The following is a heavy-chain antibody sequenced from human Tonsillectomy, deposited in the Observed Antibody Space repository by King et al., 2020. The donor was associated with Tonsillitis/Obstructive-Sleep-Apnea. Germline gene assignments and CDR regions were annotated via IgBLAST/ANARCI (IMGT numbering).Heavy chain of an antibody. CDR2: ISSSSSYI. CDR3: ARVVRDSCGYYYFDY. CDR1: GFTFSSYS. D-gene: IGHD3-22*01. J-gene: IGHJ4*02. Sequence: VQLVESGGGLVKPGGSLRLSCAASGFTFSSYSMNWVRQAPGKGLEWVSSISSSSSYIYYADSVKGRFTISRDNAKNSLYLQMNSLRAEDTAVYYCARVVRDSCGYYYFDYWGQGTLVTVSS. V-gene: IGHV3-21*01.